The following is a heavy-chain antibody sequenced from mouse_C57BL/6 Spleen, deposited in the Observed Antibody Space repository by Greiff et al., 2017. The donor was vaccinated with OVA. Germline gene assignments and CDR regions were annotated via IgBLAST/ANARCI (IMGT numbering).Heavy chain of an antibody. CDR1: GYTFTSYG. CDR2: IYPRSGNT. CDR3: ARKGSDGDFDV. Sequence: QVQLKESGAELARPGASVKLSCKASGYTFTSYGISWVKQRTGQGLEWIGEIYPRSGNTYYNEKFKGKATLTADKSSSTAYMELRSLTSEDSAVDFCARKGSDGDFDVWGTGTTVTVSS. D-gene: IGHD2-3*01. J-gene: IGHJ1*03. V-gene: IGHV1-81*01.